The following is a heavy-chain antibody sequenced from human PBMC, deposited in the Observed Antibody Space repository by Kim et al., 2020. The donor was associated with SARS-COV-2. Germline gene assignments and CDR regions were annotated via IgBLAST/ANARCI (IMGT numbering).Heavy chain of an antibody. J-gene: IGHJ3*02. V-gene: IGHV1-69*13. CDR2: IIPIFGTA. Sequence: SVKVSCKASGGTFSSYAISWVRQAPGQGLEWMGGIIPIFGTANYAQKFQGRVTITADESTSTAYMELSSLRSEDTAVYYCAKANVTAIGYDAFDIWGQGTMVTVSS. CDR3: AKANVTAIGYDAFDI. CDR1: GGTFSSYA. D-gene: IGHD2-21*02.